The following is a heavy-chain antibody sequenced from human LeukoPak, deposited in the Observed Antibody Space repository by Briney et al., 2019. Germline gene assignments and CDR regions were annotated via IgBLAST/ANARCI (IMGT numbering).Heavy chain of an antibody. CDR1: GYTFTSYY. CDR2: INPSGGST. J-gene: IGHJ4*02. Sequence: ASVKVSCKASGYTFTSYYMHWVRQAPGQGLEWMGIINPSGGSTSYAQKFQGRVTMTRDTSTSTVYMELSSLRPEDTAVYYCARDPAGITIFGVGFDYWGQGTLVTVSS. CDR3: ARDPAGITIFGVGFDY. V-gene: IGHV1-46*01. D-gene: IGHD3-3*01.